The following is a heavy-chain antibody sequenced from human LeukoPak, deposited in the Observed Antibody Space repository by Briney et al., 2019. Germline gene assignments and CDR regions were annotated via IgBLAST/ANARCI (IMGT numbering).Heavy chain of an antibody. Sequence: GGSLRLSCAASGFTFSSSAMSWVRQAPGKGLEWVSAISNNGGYTYYADSVQGRFTISRDNSKSTLCLQMNSLRAEDTAVYYCAKVGVYYYDSSGYYYGHWGQGTLVTVSS. V-gene: IGHV3-23*01. D-gene: IGHD3-22*01. CDR3: AKVGVYYYDSSGYYYGH. J-gene: IGHJ4*02. CDR2: ISNNGGYT. CDR1: GFTFSSSA.